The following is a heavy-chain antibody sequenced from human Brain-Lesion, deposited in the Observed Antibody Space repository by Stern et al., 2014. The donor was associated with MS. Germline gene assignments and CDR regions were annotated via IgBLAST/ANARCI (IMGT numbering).Heavy chain of an antibody. J-gene: IGHJ6*02. D-gene: IGHD2-2*01. CDR3: ARGRVVPGFQYYATDV. CDR2: IFNSGST. Sequence: VQLVESGPGLVKPSQTLSLSCTVSGGSISSGGYYWSWIRQPAGKGLEWIGRIFNSGSTSYNPSLTSRVTISIDTSKNQFSLRLTSMTAADTAVYYCARGRVVPGFQYYATDVWGQGTTVIVSS. CDR1: GGSISSGGYY. V-gene: IGHV4-61*02.